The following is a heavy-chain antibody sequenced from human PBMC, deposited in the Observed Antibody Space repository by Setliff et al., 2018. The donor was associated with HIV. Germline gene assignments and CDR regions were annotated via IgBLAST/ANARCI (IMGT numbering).Heavy chain of an antibody. CDR2: IYTSGNT. CDR3: ARGRSRYYYDGSGYYVDY. D-gene: IGHD3-22*01. J-gene: IGHJ4*02. V-gene: IGHV4-61*09. CDR1: GGSISSGSYY. Sequence: TLSLTCTVSGGSISSGSYYWSWIRQPAGKGLEWIGHIYTSGNTNHNPSLKGRVTLSVDTSKNQLSLKLSSVTAADTAVYYCARGRSRYYYDGSGYYVDYWGQGTLVTVSS.